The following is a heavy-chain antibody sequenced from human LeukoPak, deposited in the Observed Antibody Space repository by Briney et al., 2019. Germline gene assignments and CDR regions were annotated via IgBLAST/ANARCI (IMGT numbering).Heavy chain of an antibody. V-gene: IGHV4-39*07. D-gene: IGHD3-22*01. CDR1: GGSISSSSYY. CDR3: ARDGCGSSGYYDPASDAFDI. CDR2: IYYSGST. J-gene: IGHJ3*02. Sequence: SETLSLTCTVSGGSISSSSYYWGWIRQPPGKGLEWIGSIYYSGSTYYNPSLKSRVTISVDTSKNQFSLKLSSVTAADTAVYYCARDGCGSSGYYDPASDAFDIWGQGTMVTVSS.